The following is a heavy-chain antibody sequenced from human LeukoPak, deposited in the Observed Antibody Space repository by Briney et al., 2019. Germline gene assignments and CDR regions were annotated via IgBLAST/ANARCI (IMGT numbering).Heavy chain of an antibody. D-gene: IGHD3-9*01. CDR3: ARNPSYDILTGYSDYYGMDV. Sequence: SETLSLTCTVSGGSISSYYWTWIRQPPGKGLEWIGYVYYSGSTNYNPSLKSRVTISVDTSKNQFSLKLSSVTAADTAVYYCARNPSYDILTGYSDYYGMDVWGQGTTVTVSS. J-gene: IGHJ6*02. CDR2: VYYSGST. V-gene: IGHV4-59*01. CDR1: GGSISSYY.